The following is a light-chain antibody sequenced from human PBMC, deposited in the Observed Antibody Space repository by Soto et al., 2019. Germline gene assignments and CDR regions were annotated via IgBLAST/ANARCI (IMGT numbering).Light chain of an antibody. CDR2: DAS. CDR1: QSISSW. V-gene: IGKV1-5*01. Sequence: IQITQSPSTLSASVGDRVTITCRASQSISSWLAWYQQKPGKAPKLLIYDASSLESGVPSRFSGSGSGTEFTLTISSLQPDDFATYYCQQYISRWTFGQGTKVDI. CDR3: QQYISRWT. J-gene: IGKJ1*01.